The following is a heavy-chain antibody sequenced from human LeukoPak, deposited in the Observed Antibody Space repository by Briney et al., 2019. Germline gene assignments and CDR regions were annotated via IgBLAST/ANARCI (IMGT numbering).Heavy chain of an antibody. Sequence: SETLSLTCAVYGGSFSGYYWSWIRQPPGKGLEWIGEINHSGSTNYNPSLKSRVTISVDTSKNQFSLKLSSVTAADTAVYYCARAWRREAALHRRGYYFDYWGQGTLVTVSS. CDR2: INHSGST. CDR3: ARAWRREAALHRRGYYFDY. V-gene: IGHV4-34*01. D-gene: IGHD6-6*01. J-gene: IGHJ4*02. CDR1: GGSFSGYY.